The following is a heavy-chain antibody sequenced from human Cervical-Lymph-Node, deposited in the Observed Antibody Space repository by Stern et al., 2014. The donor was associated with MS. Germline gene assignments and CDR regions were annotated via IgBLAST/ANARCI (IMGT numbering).Heavy chain of an antibody. CDR2: TTRRGGYT. CDR1: GFSFSDYY. D-gene: IGHD3-9*01. V-gene: IGHV3-11*06. J-gene: IGHJ6*02. CDR3: ARGVTFYETLTGTPHYGMDV. Sequence: VQLVESGGGLVNPGGSLRLSCAASGFSFSDYYLSWFRQAPGKRLEWVSYTTRRGGYTNYADSVKGRFTISRDNADNSLYLQMNGLRAEDTAVYYCARGVTFYETLTGTPHYGMDVWGQGTTVTVSS.